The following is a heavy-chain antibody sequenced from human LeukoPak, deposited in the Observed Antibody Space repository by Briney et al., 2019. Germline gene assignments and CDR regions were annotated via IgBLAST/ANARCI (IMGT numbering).Heavy chain of an antibody. CDR1: GFTFSSYS. CDR3: AKGLRTGVGPYMGYHYYMDV. J-gene: IGHJ6*03. CDR2: ISSSGSTI. V-gene: IGHV3-48*02. Sequence: GGSLRLSCAASGFTFSSYSMNWVRQAPGEGLEWVSYISSSGSTIYYADSVKGRFTISRDNSYNTVSLQMNSLRDEDTGVYYCAKGLRTGVGPYMGYHYYMDVWGKGATVTVSS. D-gene: IGHD3-16*01.